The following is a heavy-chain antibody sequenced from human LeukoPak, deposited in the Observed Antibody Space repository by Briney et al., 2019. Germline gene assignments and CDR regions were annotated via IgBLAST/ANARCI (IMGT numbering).Heavy chain of an antibody. CDR1: GLTFSNYA. CDR2: ISGSGDST. V-gene: IGHV3-23*01. D-gene: IGHD1-7*01. J-gene: IGHJ4*02. Sequence: GGSLRLSCAASGLTFSNYAMSWVRQAPGKGLEWVSDISGSGDSTYYADSVKGRFTISRDNSKNTLYLQMNSLRAEDTAVYYCARGAGGTTPLYYWGQGTLVTVSS. CDR3: ARGAGGTTPLYY.